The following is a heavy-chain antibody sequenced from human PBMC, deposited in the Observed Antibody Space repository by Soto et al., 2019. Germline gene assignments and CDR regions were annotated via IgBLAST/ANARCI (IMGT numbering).Heavy chain of an antibody. CDR1: GYIFTTNG. CDR2: INPDNGNT. V-gene: IGHV1-18*01. J-gene: IGHJ4*02. CDR3: GGGFCPVGFSLIDY. Sequence: QVQLVQSGPEVKKPGASVRVSCKASGYIFTTNGISWLRQAPGQGLEWMGWINPDNGNTVYAQKFQGRGTMTIDTSTRKAYVDWGTLSSADRAVYFGGGGFCPVGFSLIDYWGQGPLVT. D-gene: IGHD3-16*01.